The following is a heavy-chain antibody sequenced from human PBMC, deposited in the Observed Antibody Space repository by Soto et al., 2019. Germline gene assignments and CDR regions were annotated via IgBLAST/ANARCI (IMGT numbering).Heavy chain of an antibody. J-gene: IGHJ5*02. CDR1: GDSIGSGQHY. CDR3: ARVAIVVLDQRAPRKGRLNWFDP. V-gene: IGHV4-39*02. D-gene: IGHD1-26*01. Sequence: ETLSLTCTVSGDSIGSGQHYWCWVRQSPGKELEWISSIYYSVATYTNPSLRGRLTISSDMPKNQFFLTLRSVTAADTAVYYCARVAIVVLDQRAPRKGRLNWFDPWGPGTLVTVSS. CDR2: IYYSVAT.